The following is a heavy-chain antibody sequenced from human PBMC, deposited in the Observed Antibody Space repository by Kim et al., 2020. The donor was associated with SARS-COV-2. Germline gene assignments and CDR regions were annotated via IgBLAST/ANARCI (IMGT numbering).Heavy chain of an antibody. Sequence: SETLSLTCTVSGGSISSSSYYWGWIRQPPGKGLEWIGSIYYSGSTYYNPSLKSRVTISVDTSKNQFSLKLSSVTAADTAVYYWARRLINITIFGVVYDAFDIWGQGTMVTVSS. CDR2: IYYSGST. CDR3: ARRLINITIFGVVYDAFDI. CDR1: GGSISSSSYY. D-gene: IGHD3-3*01. V-gene: IGHV4-39*01. J-gene: IGHJ3*02.